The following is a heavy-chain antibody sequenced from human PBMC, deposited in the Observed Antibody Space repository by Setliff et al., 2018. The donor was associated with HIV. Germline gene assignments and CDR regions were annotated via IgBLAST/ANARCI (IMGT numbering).Heavy chain of an antibody. CDR3: ARGYSSSWYDS. D-gene: IGHD6-13*01. V-gene: IGHV4-4*08. Sequence: SETLSLTCTVSGGSISTYYLTWIRQPPWKGLEWIGYIYTSGSTNYNPSLKNRATIPEDKPKNQFSLRLSSVTAADTGVYYCARGYSSSWYDSWGQGTLVTVSS. CDR2: IYTSGST. J-gene: IGHJ5*01. CDR1: GGSISTYY.